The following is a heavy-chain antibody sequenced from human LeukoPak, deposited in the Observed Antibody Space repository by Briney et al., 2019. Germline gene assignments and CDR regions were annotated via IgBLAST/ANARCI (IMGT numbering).Heavy chain of an antibody. CDR3: ARKTGLYYYDSPLDAFDI. Sequence: GASVKVSCTASGYTFTGYYMHWVRQAPGQGLEWMGWINPNSGGTNYAQKFQGRVTMTRDTSISTAYMELSRLRSDDTAVYYCARKTGLYYYDSPLDAFDIWGQGTMVTVSS. J-gene: IGHJ3*02. D-gene: IGHD3-22*01. CDR1: GYTFTGYY. V-gene: IGHV1-2*02. CDR2: INPNSGGT.